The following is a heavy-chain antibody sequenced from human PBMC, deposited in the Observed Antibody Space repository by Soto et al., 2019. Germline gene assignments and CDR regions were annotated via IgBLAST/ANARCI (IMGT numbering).Heavy chain of an antibody. CDR3: AKMEGFISRSDYKRNWFDP. CDR1: GFTFGSYA. J-gene: IGHJ5*02. Sequence: GGSLRLSCAASGFTFGSYAMSWVRQAPGKGLGWVSAISGSGGSTYYADSVKGRFTISRDNSKNTLYLQMNSLRAEDTAVYYCAKMEGFISRSDYKRNWFDPWGQGTLVTVSS. V-gene: IGHV3-23*01. D-gene: IGHD4-4*01. CDR2: ISGSGGST.